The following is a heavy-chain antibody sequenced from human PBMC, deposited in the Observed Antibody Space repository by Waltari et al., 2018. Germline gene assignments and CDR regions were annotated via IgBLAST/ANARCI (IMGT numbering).Heavy chain of an antibody. V-gene: IGHV3-48*01. D-gene: IGHD4-17*01. CDR1: GFTFSSYS. Sequence: EVQLVESGGGLVQPGGSLRLSCAASGFTFSSYSMNWVRQAPGKGLEWVSYISSSTSTRYYADSVKGRFTISRDNAKNSLSLQMNSLRAEDTAVYYCARDLYGDYAIDYWGQGTLVTVSS. CDR2: ISSSTSTR. J-gene: IGHJ4*02. CDR3: ARDLYGDYAIDY.